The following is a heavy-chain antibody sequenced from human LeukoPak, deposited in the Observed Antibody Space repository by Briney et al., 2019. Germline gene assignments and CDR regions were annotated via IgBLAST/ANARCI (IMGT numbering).Heavy chain of an antibody. V-gene: IGHV3-49*04. Sequence: PGRSLRLSCTASGFTFGDYAMSWVRQAPGKGLEWVGFIRRKAYGCITEYAASVKGRFTISRDDSKSIAYLQMNSLKTEDTSVYYCTRSVYGMVRGVISSYYFDYWGQGTLVTVSS. CDR1: GFTFGDYA. D-gene: IGHD3-10*01. J-gene: IGHJ4*02. CDR3: TRSVYGMVRGVISSYYFDY. CDR2: IRRKAYGCIT.